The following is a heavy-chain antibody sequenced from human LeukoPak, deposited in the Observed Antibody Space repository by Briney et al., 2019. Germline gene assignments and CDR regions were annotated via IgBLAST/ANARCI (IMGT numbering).Heavy chain of an antibody. CDR2: IYPGDSDT. J-gene: IGHJ4*02. CDR3: ASLERDSSGWYFDY. V-gene: IGHV5-51*01. D-gene: IGHD6-19*01. Sequence: GESLKISCQGSGCTFSSYWIGWVRPVPGKGPEWMGNIYPGDSDTRYSPSFQGQVTISADKSISTAYLQWSSLKASDTAMYYCASLERDSSGWYFDYWGQGTLVTVSS. CDR1: GCTFSSYW.